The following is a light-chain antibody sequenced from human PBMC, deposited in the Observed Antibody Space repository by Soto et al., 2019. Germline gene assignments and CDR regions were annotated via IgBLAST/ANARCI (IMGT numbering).Light chain of an antibody. CDR3: SSYTSTSNVI. V-gene: IGLV2-14*01. J-gene: IGLJ2*01. CDR2: DVS. CDR1: SSDVGNYNY. Sequence: QSALTQPASVSGSLGQSITISCTGTSSDVGNYNYVSWYQQHPDKAPKLMIFDVSNPPSGISNRFSGSKSGNTASLTISGLQAEDEADYFCSSYTSTSNVIFGGGTKLTVL.